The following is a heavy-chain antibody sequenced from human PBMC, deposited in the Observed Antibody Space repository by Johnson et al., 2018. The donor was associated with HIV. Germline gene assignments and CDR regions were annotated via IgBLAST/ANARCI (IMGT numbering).Heavy chain of an antibody. D-gene: IGHD1-26*01. CDR2: ISWNSGSI. CDR3: AKGGYSGSYYSGAFDI. J-gene: IGHJ3*02. CDR1: GFTFDDYA. V-gene: IGHV3-9*01. Sequence: VQLVESGGGLLQPGRSLRLSCAASGFTFDDYAMHWVRQAPGKGLEWVSGISWNSGSIGYADSVKGRFTISRDNAKNSLYLQMNSLRAEDTALYYCAKGGYSGSYYSGAFDIWGQGTMVTVSS.